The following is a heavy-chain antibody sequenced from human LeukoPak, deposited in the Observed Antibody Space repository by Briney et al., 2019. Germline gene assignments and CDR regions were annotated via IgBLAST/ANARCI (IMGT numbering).Heavy chain of an antibody. CDR2: IYFSGST. J-gene: IGHJ4*02. Sequence: SETLSLTCTVSRGSISSSSHYWGWIRQPPGKGLEWIGSIYFSGSTYYNVSLQNRVTISGDTSKHQFSLNLYSVTAADTAVYYCARFPGKYGDYPYWGQGTLVTVSS. D-gene: IGHD4-17*01. CDR3: ARFPGKYGDYPY. V-gene: IGHV4-39*01. CDR1: RGSISSSSHY.